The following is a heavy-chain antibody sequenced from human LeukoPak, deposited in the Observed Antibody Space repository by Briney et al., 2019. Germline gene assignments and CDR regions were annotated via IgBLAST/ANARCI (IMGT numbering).Heavy chain of an antibody. Sequence: GGSLRLSCAASGFTFSSYAMSWVRQAPGKGLGWVSAISGSGGSTYYADSVKGRFTISRDNSKNTLYLQMNSLRAEDTAVYYCAKDLSYYDSSGYYYWGQGTLVTVSS. CDR2: ISGSGGST. J-gene: IGHJ4*02. CDR3: AKDLSYYDSSGYYY. CDR1: GFTFSSYA. D-gene: IGHD3-22*01. V-gene: IGHV3-23*01.